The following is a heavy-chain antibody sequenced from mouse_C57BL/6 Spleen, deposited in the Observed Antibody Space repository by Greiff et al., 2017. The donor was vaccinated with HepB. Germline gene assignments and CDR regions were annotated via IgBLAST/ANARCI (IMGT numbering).Heavy chain of an antibody. J-gene: IGHJ3*01. CDR3: TRDQGYGYDGGLAY. V-gene: IGHV5-9-1*02. CDR2: ISSGGDYI. CDR1: GFTFSSYA. Sequence: EVKLMESGEGLVKPGGSLKLSCAASGFTFSSYAMSWVRQTPEKRLEWVAYISSGGDYIYYADTVKGRFTISRDNARNTLYLQMSSLKSEDTAMYYCTRDQGYGYDGGLAYWGQGTLVTVSA. D-gene: IGHD2-2*01.